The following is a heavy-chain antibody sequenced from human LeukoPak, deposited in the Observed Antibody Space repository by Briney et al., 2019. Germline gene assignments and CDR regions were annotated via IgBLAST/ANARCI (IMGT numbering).Heavy chain of an antibody. J-gene: IGHJ4*02. D-gene: IGHD7-27*01. Sequence: SETLSLTCSVSGGPISSSRYYWGWIRQPPGKGLEWIGSIYYSGSTYYNPSLKSRVTISVDTSKNQFSLKLSSVTAADTAVYYCASLRQWGNPLYYFDYWGQGTLAAVSS. V-gene: IGHV4-39*01. CDR3: ASLRQWGNPLYYFDY. CDR1: GGPISSSRYY. CDR2: IYYSGST.